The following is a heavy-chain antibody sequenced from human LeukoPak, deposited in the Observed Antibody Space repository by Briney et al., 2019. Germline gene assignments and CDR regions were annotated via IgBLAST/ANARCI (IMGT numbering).Heavy chain of an antibody. CDR3: AREEDYYDSSGYYGAWFDP. CDR2: INPNSGGT. V-gene: IGHV1-2*02. CDR1: GYTFTGYY. J-gene: IGHJ5*02. Sequence: ASVKVSRKASGYTFTGYYMHWVRQAPGQGLEWMGWINPNSGGTNYAQKFQGRVTMTRDTSISTAYMELSRLRSDDTAVYYCAREEDYYDSSGYYGAWFDPWGQGTLVTVSS. D-gene: IGHD3-22*01.